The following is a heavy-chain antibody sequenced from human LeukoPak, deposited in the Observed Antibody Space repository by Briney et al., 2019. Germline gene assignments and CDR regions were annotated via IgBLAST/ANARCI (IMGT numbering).Heavy chain of an antibody. Sequence: GGSLRLSCAASGFTFSSYGMHWVRQAPGKGLEGVAVISYDGSNKYYADPVKGRFTISRDNSKNTLYLQMNSLRDGDTAVYYCARAYDILTGRGSGTDVWGQGTTVTVSS. CDR1: GFTFSSYG. V-gene: IGHV3-30*03. J-gene: IGHJ6*02. D-gene: IGHD3-9*01. CDR3: ARAYDILTGRGSGTDV. CDR2: ISYDGSNK.